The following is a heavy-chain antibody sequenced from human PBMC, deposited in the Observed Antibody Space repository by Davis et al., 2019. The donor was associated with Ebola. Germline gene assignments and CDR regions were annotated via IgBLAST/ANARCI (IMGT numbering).Heavy chain of an antibody. CDR2: ISSDSDYI. CDR1: GFTFSTYS. CDR3: AKVKNWNPYHYYYYGMDV. Sequence: GESLKISCAASGFTFSTYSMSWVRQAPGKGLEWVSSISSDSDYIYYADSAKGRFTISRDNAKNSLFLQMNSLRAEDTAVYYCAKVKNWNPYHYYYYGMDVWGQGTTVTVSS. J-gene: IGHJ6*02. D-gene: IGHD1-1*01. V-gene: IGHV3-21*01.